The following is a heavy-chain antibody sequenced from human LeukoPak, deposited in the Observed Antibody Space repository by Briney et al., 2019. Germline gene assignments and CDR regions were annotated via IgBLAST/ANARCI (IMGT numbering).Heavy chain of an antibody. D-gene: IGHD1-26*01. CDR1: GGALSSSSYY. CDR3: ARHGSGSYPSVADY. CDR2: IYYSGNT. J-gene: IGHJ4*02. V-gene: IGHV4-39*01. Sequence: PSETLSLTCIVSGGALSSSSYYWGWIRQPPGKGLEWIGNIYYSGNTYYNPSLKSRVTISVDMSKNQFSLKLNSVTAADTAVYYCARHGSGSYPSVADYWGQGTLVTVSS.